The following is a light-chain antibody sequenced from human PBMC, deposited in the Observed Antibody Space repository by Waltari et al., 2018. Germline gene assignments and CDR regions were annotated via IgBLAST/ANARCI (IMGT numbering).Light chain of an antibody. J-gene: IGLJ3*02. Sequence: QSALTQPASVSGSPGQSITISCTGTASDVAFYNYVSWYQQHPGKAPKGSIYDVSEGPAGVSNRFSGSKSGNSAFLTISGLQAEDEADYYCNSYTGSSSWVFGGGTKLTV. CDR1: ASDVAFYNY. V-gene: IGLV2-14*03. CDR2: DVS. CDR3: NSYTGSSSWV.